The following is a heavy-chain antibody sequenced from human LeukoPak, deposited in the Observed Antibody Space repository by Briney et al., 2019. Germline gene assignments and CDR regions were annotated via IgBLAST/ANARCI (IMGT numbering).Heavy chain of an antibody. D-gene: IGHD5-18*01. CDR2: KYYSGST. CDR1: GASINTCCYY. V-gene: IGHV4-61*01. Sequence: SETLSLTCDVSGASINTCCYYWTWIRQPPGKGLEWIGYKYYSGSTRYNSSLRSRLTTSLDSSKNQFSLRLTSVTAADTAVYYCARGRSYGFDFDSWGPGTLVIVSS. J-gene: IGHJ4*02. CDR3: ARGRSYGFDFDS.